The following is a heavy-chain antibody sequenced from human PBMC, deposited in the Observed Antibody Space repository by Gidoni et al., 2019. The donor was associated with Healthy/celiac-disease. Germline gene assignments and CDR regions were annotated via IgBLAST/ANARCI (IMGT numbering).Heavy chain of an antibody. D-gene: IGHD1-26*01. V-gene: IGHV3-30*01. CDR3: ARDIRSGSYFYYYSMDV. J-gene: IGHJ6*02. CDR2: ISYDGSNK. Sequence: HWVRQAPGKGLEWVAVISYDGSNKYYADSVKGRFTISRDNSKNTLYLQMNSLRAEDTAVYYCARDIRSGSYFYYYSMDVWGQGTTVTVSS.